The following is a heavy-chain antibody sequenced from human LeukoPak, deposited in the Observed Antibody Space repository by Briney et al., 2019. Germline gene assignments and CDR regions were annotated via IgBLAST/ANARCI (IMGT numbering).Heavy chain of an antibody. CDR1: GFSFSSYT. V-gene: IGHV3-21*01. Sequence: GGSLRLSCAASGFSFSSYTMNWVRQVPGKGLEWVSSISSSSSYIYYADSLKGRFTISRDNAKNSLYLQMNSLRAEDTAVYYCARDGRRRDYCDSGSCYWYFDLWGRGTLVTVSS. CDR3: ARDGRRRDYCDSGSCYWYFDL. CDR2: ISSSSSYI. J-gene: IGHJ2*01. D-gene: IGHD2-15*01.